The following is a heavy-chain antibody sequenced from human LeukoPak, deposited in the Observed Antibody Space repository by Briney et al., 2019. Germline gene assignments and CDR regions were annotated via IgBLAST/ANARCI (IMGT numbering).Heavy chain of an antibody. J-gene: IGHJ6*02. Sequence: PGGSLRLSCAASGFTFSSYSMNWVRQAPGKGLEWVSSISSSSSYIYYADSVKGRFTISGDNSKNTLYLQMSSLRAEDTAVYYCVKDQGGYSSSWPYYYYYYGMDVWGQGTTVTVSS. CDR1: GFTFSSYS. D-gene: IGHD6-13*01. V-gene: IGHV3-21*01. CDR3: VKDQGGYSSSWPYYYYYYGMDV. CDR2: ISSSSSYI.